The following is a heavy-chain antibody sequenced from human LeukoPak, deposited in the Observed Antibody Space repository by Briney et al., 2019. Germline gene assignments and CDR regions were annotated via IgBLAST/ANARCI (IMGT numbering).Heavy chain of an antibody. CDR1: GFTFDDYA. Sequence: GGSLRLSCAASGFTFDDYAMHWVRQAPGKGLEWVSLISWDGGSTYYADSVKGRFTISRDNSKNSLYLQMNSLRAEDTALYYCAKAVAGNYYYYYMDVWGKGTTVTVSS. D-gene: IGHD6-19*01. V-gene: IGHV3-43D*03. CDR3: AKAVAGNYYYYYMDV. CDR2: ISWDGGST. J-gene: IGHJ6*03.